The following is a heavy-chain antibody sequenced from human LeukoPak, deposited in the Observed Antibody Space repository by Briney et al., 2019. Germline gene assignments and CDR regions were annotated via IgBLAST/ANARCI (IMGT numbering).Heavy chain of an antibody. J-gene: IGHJ4*02. D-gene: IGHD6-13*01. Sequence: GGSLRHSCAASGFTFSSYAMHWVRQAPGKGLEWVAVISYDGSNKYYADSVKGRFTISRDNSKNTLYLQMNSLRAEDTAVYYCARGGGSWSHYVDYWGQGTLVTVSS. V-gene: IGHV3-30*04. CDR2: ISYDGSNK. CDR3: ARGGGSWSHYVDY. CDR1: GFTFSSYA.